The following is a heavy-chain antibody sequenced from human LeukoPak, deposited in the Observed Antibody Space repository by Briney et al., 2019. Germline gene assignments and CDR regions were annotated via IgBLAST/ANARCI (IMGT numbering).Heavy chain of an antibody. D-gene: IGHD5-12*01. CDR1: GGSISSYY. V-gene: IGHV4-59*08. CDR3: ARHPNTRSGYDWRDTYYFDY. Sequence: SETLSLTCTVSGGSISSYYWSWIRQPPGKGLECIGYIYYSGSTNYNPSLKSRVTISVDTSKNQFSLKLSSVTAADTAVYYCARHPNTRSGYDWRDTYYFDYWGQGTLVTVSS. J-gene: IGHJ4*02. CDR2: IYYSGST.